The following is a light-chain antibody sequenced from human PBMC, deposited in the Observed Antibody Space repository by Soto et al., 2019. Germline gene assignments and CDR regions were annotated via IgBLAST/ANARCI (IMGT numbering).Light chain of an antibody. CDR2: DAS. V-gene: IGKV3-11*01. Sequence: EIVLTQSPASLSLSPGERAILSCRASESISNYLAWYQQKPGQAPRLLISDASNRATGIPARFSGSWSGTDLTLTISSLEPEDSAVYSCQQRSNWPYTFGQGTKLEIK. CDR1: ESISNY. J-gene: IGKJ2*01. CDR3: QQRSNWPYT.